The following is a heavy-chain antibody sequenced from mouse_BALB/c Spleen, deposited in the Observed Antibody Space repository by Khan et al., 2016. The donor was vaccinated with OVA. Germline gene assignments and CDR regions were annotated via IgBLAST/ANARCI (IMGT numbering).Heavy chain of an antibody. CDR3: ARIKKIVATYVDY. Sequence: QVQLQQSGAELVKAGASVKMSCKASGYTFTSYWMHWVKQRLGQGLEWFAETNPTNGRTYYNEKFKSKATLTVDKSSSTAYMLLSGPTFEDSAVYYCARIKKIVATYVDYWGKAPLSQSPQ. CDR1: GYTFTSYW. CDR2: TNPTNGRT. J-gene: IGHJ2*01. D-gene: IGHD1-1*01. V-gene: IGHV1S81*02.